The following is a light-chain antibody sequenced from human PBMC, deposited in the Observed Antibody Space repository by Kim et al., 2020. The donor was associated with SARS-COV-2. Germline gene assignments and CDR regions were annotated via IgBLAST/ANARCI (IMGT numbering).Light chain of an antibody. CDR1: KSISSS. J-gene: IGKJ5*01. V-gene: IGKV3-15*01. CDR2: GAS. CDR3: QQYAYWRA. Sequence: GERATPSGRASKSISSSLAWYQQKPGKAPRVLIYGASARATGIPARFSGSGSGKEFTITISNLQSEDFAVYYCQQYAYWRAFGQGTRLEIK.